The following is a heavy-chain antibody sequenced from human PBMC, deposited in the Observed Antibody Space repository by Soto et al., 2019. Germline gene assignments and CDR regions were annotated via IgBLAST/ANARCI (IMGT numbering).Heavy chain of an antibody. D-gene: IGHD1-7*01. CDR1: GGSISSYY. Sequence: SETLSLTCAASGGSISSYYWTWIRQPPGKGLEWIGYIYYSGSTNYNPSLKSRVTISVDTSKNQFSLKLSSVTAADTAVYHCARVQTGTTFDYWGQGTLVTVSS. J-gene: IGHJ4*02. CDR2: IYYSGST. CDR3: ARVQTGTTFDY. V-gene: IGHV4-59*08.